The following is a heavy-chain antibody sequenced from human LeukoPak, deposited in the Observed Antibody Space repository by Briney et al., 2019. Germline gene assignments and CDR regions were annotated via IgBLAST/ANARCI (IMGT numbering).Heavy chain of an antibody. V-gene: IGHV4-4*02. CDR2: IYHSGST. CDR1: GGSISSSNW. D-gene: IGHD5-12*01. CDR3: VRGGGYGSAYDYFRY. Sequence: SETLSLTCAVSGGSISSSNWWSWVRQPPGKGLEWIGEIYHSGSTNYNPSLKSRVTISVDKSKNQFSLKLSSVTAADTAVYYCVRGGGYGSAYDYFRYWGQGTLVSVSS. J-gene: IGHJ4*02.